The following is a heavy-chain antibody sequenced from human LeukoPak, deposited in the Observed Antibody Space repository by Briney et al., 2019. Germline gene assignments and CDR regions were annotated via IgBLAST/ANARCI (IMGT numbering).Heavy chain of an antibody. V-gene: IGHV3-23*01. CDR3: AKDYDFWGVNWFDP. CDR2: ISGSGGST. J-gene: IGHJ5*02. CDR1: GFTFSSYA. D-gene: IGHD3-3*01. Sequence: GGSLRLSCAASGFTFSSYAMSWVRQAPGKGLEWVSAISGSGGSTYYADSVKGRFTVSRDNSKNTLYLQMNSLRAEDTAVYYCAKDYDFWGVNWFDPWGQGTLVTVSS.